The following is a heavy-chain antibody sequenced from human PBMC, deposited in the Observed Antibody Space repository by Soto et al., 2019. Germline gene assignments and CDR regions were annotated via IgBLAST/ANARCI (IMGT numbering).Heavy chain of an antibody. V-gene: IGHV3-15*01. J-gene: IGHJ4*02. CDR2: IKSKTDGGTT. CDR1: GFTFSNAW. CDR3: TTDDPINRN. Sequence: VGSLRLSCGAFGFTFSNAWMSWVRQAPGKGLEWVGRIKSKTDGGTTDYAAPVKGRFTISRDDSKNTLYLQMNSLKTEDTGVYYCTTDDPINRNWGQGTLVTVSS.